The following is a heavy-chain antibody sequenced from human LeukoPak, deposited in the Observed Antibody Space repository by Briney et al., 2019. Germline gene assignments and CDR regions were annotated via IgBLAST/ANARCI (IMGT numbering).Heavy chain of an antibody. CDR1: GYSFTSYW. J-gene: IGHJ4*02. V-gene: IGHV5-51*01. D-gene: IGHD6-19*01. CDR2: IYPGDSDT. CDR3: ARRPSSGWYYFDY. Sequence: GESLKISFKGSGYSFTSYWIGWVRRMPGKGLAWMGIIYPGDSDTRYSPSFQGQVTISADKSISTAYLQWSSLKASDTAMYYCARRPSSGWYYFDYWGQGTLVTVSS.